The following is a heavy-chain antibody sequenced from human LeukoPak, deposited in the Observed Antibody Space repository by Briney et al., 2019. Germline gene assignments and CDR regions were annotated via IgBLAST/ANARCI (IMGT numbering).Heavy chain of an antibody. D-gene: IGHD3-9*01. J-gene: IGHJ6*04. CDR1: GFTFSSYG. CDR2: IWYDGSNN. V-gene: IGHV3-33*01. Sequence: GGSLRLSCAASGFTFSSYGMDWVRQAPGKGLEWEAVIWYDGSNNYYADSVKGRFSISRKNSKNTLQQQMNSLIAEDTAVEYYSTKIVSNYDILTGYYPSGDYYYGMDVWGKGTTVTVSS. CDR3: STKIVSNYDILTGYYPSGDYYYGMDV.